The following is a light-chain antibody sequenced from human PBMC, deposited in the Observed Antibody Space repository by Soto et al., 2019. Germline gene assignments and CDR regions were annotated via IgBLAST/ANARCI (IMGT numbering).Light chain of an antibody. Sequence: QSVLTQPPSASGTPGQRVTISCSGRNANIGNNFVCWYQQLPGTAPKLLMYSNDQRPSGVPDRFSGSKSGTSASLAISGLRSADEADYYCVAWDDSLSGLVFGTGTKVTVL. V-gene: IGLV1-47*02. J-gene: IGLJ1*01. CDR2: SND. CDR3: VAWDDSLSGLV. CDR1: NANIGNNF.